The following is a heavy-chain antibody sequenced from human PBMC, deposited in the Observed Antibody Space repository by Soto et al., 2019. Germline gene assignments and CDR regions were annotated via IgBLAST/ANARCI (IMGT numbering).Heavy chain of an antibody. CDR3: ARVLRGWFDP. Sequence: SETLSLACAVSGGSITSANWWTWVRQPPGGGLEWIGEISHSGITNYKASLKSRVTMSVDKTKNDVSLKLTSVTAADTAVYYCARVLRGWFDPWGQGTPVTVSS. CDR2: ISHSGIT. CDR1: GGSITSANW. J-gene: IGHJ5*02. V-gene: IGHV4-4*02.